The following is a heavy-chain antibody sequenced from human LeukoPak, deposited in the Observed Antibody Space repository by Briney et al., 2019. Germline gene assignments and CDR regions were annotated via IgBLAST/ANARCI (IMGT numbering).Heavy chain of an antibody. CDR2: INPNSGGT. CDR3: ARSMVRGVIPDY. J-gene: IGHJ4*02. V-gene: IGHV1-2*02. CDR1: GYTFTGYY. D-gene: IGHD3-10*01. Sequence: ASVKVSCKASGYTFTGYYMHWVRQAPGQGLEWMGWINPNSGGTNYAQKFQGRVTMTRDTSISTAYMELSRLRSDDTAVYYCARSMVRGVIPDYRGQGTLVTVSS.